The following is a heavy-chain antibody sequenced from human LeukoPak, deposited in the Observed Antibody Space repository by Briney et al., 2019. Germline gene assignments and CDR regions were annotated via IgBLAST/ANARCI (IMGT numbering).Heavy chain of an antibody. CDR1: GFTFSSYA. V-gene: IGHV3-23*01. D-gene: IGHD4-17*01. J-gene: IGHJ6*03. Sequence: GGSLRLSCAASGFTFSSYAMSWVRQAPGKGLEWVSAISGSGGSTYYADSVKGRFTISRDNSENTLYLQMNSLRAEDTAVYYCAKYYGDYAYYYYMDVWGKGTTVTVSS. CDR2: ISGSGGST. CDR3: AKYYGDYAYYYYMDV.